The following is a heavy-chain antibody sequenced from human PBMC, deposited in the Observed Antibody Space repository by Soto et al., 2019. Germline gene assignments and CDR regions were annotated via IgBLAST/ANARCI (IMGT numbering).Heavy chain of an antibody. V-gene: IGHV4-34*01. Sequence: LSXNCAFSGGSFSGFYWTWIRQPPGEGLEWIGEINHSGTTNFNPSLRSRLTISLDSSKKHFSLKLTSMTAADAAVYYCARADRTLVTSYGLDVWGQGTTVTVSS. D-gene: IGHD2-21*02. CDR2: INHSGTT. J-gene: IGHJ6*02. CDR3: ARADRTLVTSYGLDV. CDR1: GGSFSGFY.